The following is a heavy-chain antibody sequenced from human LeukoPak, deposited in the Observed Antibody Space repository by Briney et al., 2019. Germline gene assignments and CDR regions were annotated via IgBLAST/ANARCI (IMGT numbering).Heavy chain of an antibody. CDR1: DDSISSYY. Sequence: SETLSLTCTVSDDSISSYYWIWIRQLPGKGLEWIGYIHHSGSANYNPSLRSRITMSVDTSKNHFSLSLTSVTAADTAVYYCARLPGCSGADCFRAFDIWGQGTMVTVSS. J-gene: IGHJ3*02. CDR2: IHHSGSA. D-gene: IGHD2-21*02. CDR3: ARLPGCSGADCFRAFDI. V-gene: IGHV4-59*08.